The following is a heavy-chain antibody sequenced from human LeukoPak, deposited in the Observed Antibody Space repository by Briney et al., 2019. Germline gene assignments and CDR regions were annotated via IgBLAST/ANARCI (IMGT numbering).Heavy chain of an antibody. CDR1: GDSISSHY. Sequence: SETLSLTCTVSGDSISSHYWSWIRQPPGKGLEWIGYIYYSGSTNYNPSLKSRVTISVDTSKNQFSLKLSSVTAADTAVYYCARAGQGAFDIWGQGTMVTVSS. V-gene: IGHV4-59*11. CDR3: ARAGQGAFDI. CDR2: IYYSGST. J-gene: IGHJ3*02.